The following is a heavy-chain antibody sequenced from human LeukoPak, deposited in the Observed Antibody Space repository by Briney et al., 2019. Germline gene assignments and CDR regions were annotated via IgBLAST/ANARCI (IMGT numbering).Heavy chain of an antibody. CDR1: GGSFRGYY. V-gene: IGHV4-34*01. Sequence: SETLSLTCAVYGGSFRGYYWSWIRQPPRKGLEWIGEINHSGSTNYNPSLKSRVTISVDTSKNQFSLKLSSVTAADTAVYYCARASVGCSSTSCYSTLFDYWGQGTLVTVSS. J-gene: IGHJ4*02. CDR3: ARASVGCSSTSCYSTLFDY. D-gene: IGHD2-2*01. CDR2: INHSGST.